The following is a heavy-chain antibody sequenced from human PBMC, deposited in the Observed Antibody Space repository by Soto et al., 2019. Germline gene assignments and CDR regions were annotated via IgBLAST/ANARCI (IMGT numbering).Heavy chain of an antibody. Sequence: GGSLRLSCAASGFTFSNAWMNWVRQAPGRGLEWVGRIKSKTDGGTIDYAAPVKGRFTISRDDSKNTLYLQMNSLRAEDTAVYYCAKDNEQWLVRGRGDAFDIWGQGTMVTVSS. V-gene: IGHV3-15*07. CDR1: GFTFSNAW. CDR3: AKDNEQWLVRGRGDAFDI. D-gene: IGHD6-19*01. J-gene: IGHJ3*02. CDR2: IKSKTDGGTI.